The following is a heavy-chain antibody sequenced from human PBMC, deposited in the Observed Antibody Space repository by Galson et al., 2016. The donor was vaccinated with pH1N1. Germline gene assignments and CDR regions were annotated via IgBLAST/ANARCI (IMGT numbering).Heavy chain of an antibody. J-gene: IGHJ6*02. CDR2: ILPIVGIT. Sequence: SVKVSCKASGGTLSRHTISWVRQAPGQGLEWMGRILPIVGITNYAQKLQGRVTIIADRFTSTVSMEVRGLTSDDTAVYYCASETGSSGMDDWDQGTTVTVSS. CDR1: GGTLSRHT. D-gene: IGHD3-10*01. V-gene: IGHV1-69*02. CDR3: ASETGSSGMDD.